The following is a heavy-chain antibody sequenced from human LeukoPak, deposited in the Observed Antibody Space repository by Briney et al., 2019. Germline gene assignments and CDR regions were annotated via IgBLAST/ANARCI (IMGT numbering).Heavy chain of an antibody. CDR1: GFTFDDYA. CDR3: AKDRGYGSIVIAY. Sequence: GGSLRLSCAASGFTFDDYAMHWVRQAPGKGLEWVAFIRYDGSNKYYADSVKGRFTISRDNSENTLFLQMNSLRPEDTAVYYCAKDRGYGSIVIAYWGQGTLVTVSS. CDR2: IRYDGSNK. J-gene: IGHJ4*02. D-gene: IGHD3-10*01. V-gene: IGHV3-30*02.